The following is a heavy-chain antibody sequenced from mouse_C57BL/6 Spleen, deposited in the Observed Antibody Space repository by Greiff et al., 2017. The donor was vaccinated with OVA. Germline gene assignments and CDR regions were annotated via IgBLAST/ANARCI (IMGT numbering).Heavy chain of an antibody. CDR2: IHPSDSDT. CDR1: GYTFTSYW. V-gene: IGHV1-74*01. J-gene: IGHJ2*01. Sequence: VQLQQSGAELVKPGASVKVSCKASGYTFTSYWMHWVKQRPGQGLEWIGGIHPSDSDTNYNQKFKGKATLTVDKSSSTAYMQLSSLTADDSAVNYCAIDLYYCYGGGVWGQGTTLTVSS. D-gene: IGHD2-2*01. CDR3: AIDLYYCYGGGV.